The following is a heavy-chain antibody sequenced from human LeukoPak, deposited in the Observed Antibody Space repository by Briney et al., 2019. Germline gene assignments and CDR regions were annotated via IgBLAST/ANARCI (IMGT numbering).Heavy chain of an antibody. V-gene: IGHV1-2*02. D-gene: IGHD3-3*01. CDR1: GYTFTGYY. Sequence: ASVKVSCKASGYTFTGYYMHWVRQAPGQGLEWMGWINPNSGGTNYAQKFQGRVTMTRDTSISTAYMELSRLGSDDTAVYYCARSPITIFGVVIRYYFDYWGQGTLVTVSS. CDR2: INPNSGGT. J-gene: IGHJ4*02. CDR3: ARSPITIFGVVIRYYFDY.